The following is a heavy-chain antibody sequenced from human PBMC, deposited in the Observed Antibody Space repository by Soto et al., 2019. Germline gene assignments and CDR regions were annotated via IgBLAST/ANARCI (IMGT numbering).Heavy chain of an antibody. D-gene: IGHD3-3*02. CDR2: INHSGST. CDR3: EEAARSIPQLRPFDY. J-gene: IGHJ4*02. V-gene: IGHV4-34*01. CDR1: GGSFSGYY. Sequence: SETLSLTCAVYGGSFSGYYWSWIRQPPGKGLEWIGEINHSGSTNYNPSLKSRVTISVDTSKNQFSLKLSTVTAADTAVYYCEEAARSIPQLRPFDYWGQGTRVTVSS.